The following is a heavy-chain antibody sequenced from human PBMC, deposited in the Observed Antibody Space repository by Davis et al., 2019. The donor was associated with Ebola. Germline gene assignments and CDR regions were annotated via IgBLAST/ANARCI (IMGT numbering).Heavy chain of an antibody. CDR2: INHSGTT. D-gene: IGHD6-13*01. CDR1: GGSLRGHY. Sequence: SETLSLTCAVYGGSLRGHYWSWFRQPPGKGLEWIGEINHSGTTNYDPSLKSRITISADTSKNQFSLNLTSVTAADTAVYFCARHKSGYINSPLDYWGLGALVTVSS. V-gene: IGHV4-34*01. CDR3: ARHKSGYINSPLDY. J-gene: IGHJ4*02.